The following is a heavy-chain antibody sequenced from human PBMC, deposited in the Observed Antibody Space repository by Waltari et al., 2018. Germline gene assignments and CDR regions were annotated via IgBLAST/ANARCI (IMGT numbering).Heavy chain of an antibody. CDR3: ARLYYDILTGPIDY. Sequence: QLQLQESGPGLVKPSETLSLTCTVSGGSISSSSYYWGWIRQPPGKGLEWIGSSYYCGRTYDNPSLRSRVTISVETSKNQFSLKLSSVTAADTAVYYCARLYYDILTGPIDYWGQGTLVTVSS. CDR2: SYYCGRT. V-gene: IGHV4-39*07. D-gene: IGHD3-9*01. CDR1: GGSISSSSYY. J-gene: IGHJ4*02.